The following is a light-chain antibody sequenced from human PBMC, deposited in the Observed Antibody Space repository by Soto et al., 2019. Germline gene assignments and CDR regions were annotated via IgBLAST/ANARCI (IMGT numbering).Light chain of an antibody. J-gene: IGLJ2*01. CDR1: SSDVGGYNY. CDR3: SSYAGSNFVV. CDR2: EVS. V-gene: IGLV2-8*01. Sequence: QSALTQPPSPSGTPGQSVTISCTGTSSDVGGYNYVSWYQQHPGKAPKFMIYEVSKRPSGVPDRFSGSKSGNTASLTVSGLQAEDEADYYCSSYAGSNFVVFGGGTKLTVL.